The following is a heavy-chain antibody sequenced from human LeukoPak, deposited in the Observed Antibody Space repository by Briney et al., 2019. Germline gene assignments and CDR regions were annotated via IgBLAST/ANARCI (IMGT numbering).Heavy chain of an antibody. V-gene: IGHV1-18*01. D-gene: IGHD1-1*01. CDR3: AREKPVQLERDTALYYYGMDV. CDR2: ISAYNGNT. J-gene: IGHJ6*02. Sequence: GASVKVSCKASGYTFTSYGISWVRQAPGQGLEWMGWISAYNGNTNYAQKLQGRVTMTTDTSTSTAYMELRSLRSDDTAVYYCAREKPVQLERDTALYYYGMDVWGQGTTVTVSS. CDR1: GYTFTSYG.